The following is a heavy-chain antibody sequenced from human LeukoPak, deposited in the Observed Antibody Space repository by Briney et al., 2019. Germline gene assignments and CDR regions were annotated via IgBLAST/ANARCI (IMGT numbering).Heavy chain of an antibody. CDR2: IYSGGST. Sequence: PGGSLRLSCAASGFTVSINYMSWVRQAPGKGLEWVSVIYSGGSTYYADSVKGRFTISRDNSKNTLYLQMNSLRAEDTAVYYCARAVASVAGLAYWGQGTLVTVSS. CDR3: ARAVASVAGLAY. D-gene: IGHD6-19*01. J-gene: IGHJ4*02. V-gene: IGHV3-66*01. CDR1: GFTVSINY.